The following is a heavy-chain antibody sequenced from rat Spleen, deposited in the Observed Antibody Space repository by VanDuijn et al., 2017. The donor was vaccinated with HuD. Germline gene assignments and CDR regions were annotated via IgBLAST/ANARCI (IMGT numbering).Heavy chain of an antibody. D-gene: IGHD1-1*01. CDR2: INSAGST. Sequence: EVQLQESGPGLVKPSQSLSLTCSVIGYSITSSLRWNWIRKFPGNKLEWMGYINSAGSTVYNPSLKSRISITRDTSKNQFFLQVNSVSTEDTATYYCATSEGVHYYLPVADWGQGTLVTVSS. J-gene: IGHJ3*01. CDR3: ATSEGVHYYLPVAD. V-gene: IGHV3-3*01. CDR1: GYSITSSLR.